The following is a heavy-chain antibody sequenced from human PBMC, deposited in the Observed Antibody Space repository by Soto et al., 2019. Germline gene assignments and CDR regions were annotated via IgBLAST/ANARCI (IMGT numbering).Heavy chain of an antibody. J-gene: IGHJ3*02. CDR3: AKTICSGGSCYTDNDGSDI. Sequence: QTLSLTCAISGDSVSSNSAAWNWIRRSPSRDLEWLGRTYYRSKWYNDYAVSVKSRITINPDTSKNQFSLQLNSVTPEDTAVYYCAKTICSGGSCYTDNDGSDIWGQGTMVTVSS. CDR1: GDSVSSNSAA. V-gene: IGHV6-1*01. D-gene: IGHD2-15*01. CDR2: TYYRSKWYN.